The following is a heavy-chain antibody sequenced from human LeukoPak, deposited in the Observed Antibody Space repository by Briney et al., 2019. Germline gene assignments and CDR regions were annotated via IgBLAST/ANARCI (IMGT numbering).Heavy chain of an antibody. CDR2: INPNSGGT. CDR3: ARDPRFSYSSGWFYFDY. V-gene: IGHV1-2*02. CDR1: GYTFTSYS. Sequence: ASVKVSCKASGYTFTSYSLHWVRQAPGQGLEWMGWINPNSGGTNYAQKFQGRVTMTRDTSISTAYMELSRLRSDDTAVYYCARDPRFSYSSGWFYFDYWGQGTLVTVSS. D-gene: IGHD6-19*01. J-gene: IGHJ4*02.